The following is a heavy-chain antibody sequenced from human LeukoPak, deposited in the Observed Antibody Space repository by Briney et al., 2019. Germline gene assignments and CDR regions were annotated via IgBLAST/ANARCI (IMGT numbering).Heavy chain of an antibody. CDR3: ARETGFADAFDF. V-gene: IGHV3-21*03. Sequence: PGGSLRLSCAASGFKFSVYSMNWVRQAPGSGLEWVSRITGTGSQFDDVDYADSVGGRFTISRDNAKDSLFLEMSGLRVEDTGIYFCARETGFADAFDFWGRGTLVTVSS. CDR1: GFKFSVYS. CDR2: ITGTGSQFDDV. J-gene: IGHJ3*01.